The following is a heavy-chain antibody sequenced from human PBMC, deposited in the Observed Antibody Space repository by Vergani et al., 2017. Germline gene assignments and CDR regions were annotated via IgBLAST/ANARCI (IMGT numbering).Heavy chain of an antibody. Sequence: QLQLQESGPGLVKPSETLSLTCSVSGGSISSSSYYWGWIRQPPGKGLEWIGYIYYSGSTNYNPSLESRVTISVDTSKNQFSLKLSSVTAADTAVYYCARGKDSGSYFDYWGQGTLVTVSS. CDR2: IYYSGST. D-gene: IGHD1-26*01. CDR1: GGSISSSSYY. CDR3: ARGKDSGSYFDY. J-gene: IGHJ4*02. V-gene: IGHV4-61*05.